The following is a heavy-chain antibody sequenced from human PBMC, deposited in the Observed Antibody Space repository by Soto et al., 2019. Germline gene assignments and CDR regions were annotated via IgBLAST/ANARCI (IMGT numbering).Heavy chain of an antibody. CDR2: IWYDGSNK. CDR1: GFTFSSYG. CDR3: AREAYYGSGSYSNWFDP. D-gene: IGHD3-10*01. Sequence: QVQLVESGGGVVQPGRSLRLSCAASGFTFSSYGMHWVRQAPGKGLEWVAVIWYDGSNKYYADSVKGRFTISRDNSKNTLYLRMNGLRAEDTAVYYCAREAYYGSGSYSNWFDPWGQGTLVTVSS. V-gene: IGHV3-33*01. J-gene: IGHJ5*02.